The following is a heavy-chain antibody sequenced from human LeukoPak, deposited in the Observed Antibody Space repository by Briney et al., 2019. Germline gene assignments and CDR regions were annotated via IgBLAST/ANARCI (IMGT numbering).Heavy chain of an antibody. CDR2: ISAYNGNT. V-gene: IGHV1-18*01. Sequence: AASVKVPCKASVYTFTSYGISWVRQAPGQGLEWMGWISAYNGNTNYAQKLQGRVTMTTDTSTSTAYMELRSLRSDDTAVYYCARDEGGGRGPDYYDFWSGFDHWGQGTLVTVSS. D-gene: IGHD3-3*01. J-gene: IGHJ4*02. CDR3: ARDEGGGRGPDYYDFWSGFDH. CDR1: VYTFTSYG.